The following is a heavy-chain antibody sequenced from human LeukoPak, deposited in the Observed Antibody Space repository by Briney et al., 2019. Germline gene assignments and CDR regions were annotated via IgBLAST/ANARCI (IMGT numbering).Heavy chain of an antibody. CDR3: ARQGDSGSLDY. CDR1: GGSISSSSYY. CDR2: IYYSGST. Sequence: SETLSLTCTVSGGSISSSSYYWGWIRQPPGKGLEWIGSIYYSGSTYYNPSLKSRVTISVDTSKNQFSLKLSSVTAADTAVYYCARQGDSGSLDYWGQGTLVTVSS. V-gene: IGHV4-39*01. J-gene: IGHJ4*02. D-gene: IGHD3-10*01.